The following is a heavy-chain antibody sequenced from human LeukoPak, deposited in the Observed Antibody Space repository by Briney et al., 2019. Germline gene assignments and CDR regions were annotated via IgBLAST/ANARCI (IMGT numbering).Heavy chain of an antibody. Sequence: GGSLRLSCAASGFTFSNYAMNWVRQAAGKGLEWVSSISGSGGGTYYADSVKGRFTISRDNSRNTLYLQMNSLRAEDTAVYYCAKGKGGIAAAGTGYFDYWGQGTLVPVSS. J-gene: IGHJ4*02. V-gene: IGHV3-23*01. CDR3: AKGKGGIAAAGTGYFDY. D-gene: IGHD6-13*01. CDR1: GFTFSNYA. CDR2: ISGSGGGT.